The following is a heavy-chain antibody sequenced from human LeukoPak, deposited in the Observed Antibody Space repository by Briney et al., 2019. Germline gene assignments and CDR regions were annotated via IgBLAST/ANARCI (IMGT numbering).Heavy chain of an antibody. V-gene: IGHV3-74*01. CDR1: GFTFSSYW. J-gene: IGHJ4*02. Sequence: GGSLRLSCGASGFTFSSYWMHWVRQAPGKGLMWVSRINSDGSITTYADSVKGRFTISRDNAKHTLYLQMNSLRAEDTAVYYCAKVDTYGLGLDYWGQGTLVTVSS. CDR3: AKVDTYGLGLDY. D-gene: IGHD5-18*01. CDR2: INSDGSIT.